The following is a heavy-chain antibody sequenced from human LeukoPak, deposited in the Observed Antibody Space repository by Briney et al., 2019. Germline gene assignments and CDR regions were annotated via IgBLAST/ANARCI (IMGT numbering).Heavy chain of an antibody. CDR2: INTNTGNP. V-gene: IGHV7-4-1*02. CDR3: ARSRGSGSYYNVWFDP. Sequence: GASVKVSCKASGYTFTSYGISWVRQAPGQGLEWMGWINTNTGNPTYAQGFTGRFVFSLDTSVSTAYLQISSLKAEDTAVYYCARSRGSGSYYNVWFDPWGQGTLVTVSS. D-gene: IGHD3-10*01. CDR1: GYTFTSYG. J-gene: IGHJ5*02.